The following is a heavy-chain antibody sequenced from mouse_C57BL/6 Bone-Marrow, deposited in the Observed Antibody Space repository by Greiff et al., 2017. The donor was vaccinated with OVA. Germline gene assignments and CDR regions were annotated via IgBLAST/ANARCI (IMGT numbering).Heavy chain of an antibody. CDR2: ISYDGSN. CDR1: GYSITSGYY. D-gene: IGHD2-4*01. Sequence: EVKLMESGPGLVKPSQSLSLTCSVTGYSITSGYYWNWIRQFPGNKLEWMGYISYDGSNNYNPSLKNRISITRDTSKNQFFLKLNSVTTEDTATYYCARKGLYYDYAWFAYWGQGTLVTVSA. CDR3: ARKGLYYDYAWFAY. J-gene: IGHJ3*01. V-gene: IGHV3-6*01.